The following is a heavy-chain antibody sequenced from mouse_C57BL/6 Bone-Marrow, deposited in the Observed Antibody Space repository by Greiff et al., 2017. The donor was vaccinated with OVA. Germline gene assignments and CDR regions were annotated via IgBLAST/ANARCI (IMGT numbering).Heavy chain of an antibody. V-gene: IGHV1-19*01. D-gene: IGHD1-1*01. Sequence: VQLQQSGPVLVKPGASVKMSCKASGYTFTDYFMNWVKQSHGQSLEWIGVINPYNGGTSYNQKFKGKATLTVDKSSSTAYMELNSLTSEDSAVYYGARHGSRYGYIEVWGRGTTVLVSA. J-gene: IGHJ1*03. CDR3: ARHGSRYGYIEV. CDR2: INPYNGGT. CDR1: GYTFTDYF.